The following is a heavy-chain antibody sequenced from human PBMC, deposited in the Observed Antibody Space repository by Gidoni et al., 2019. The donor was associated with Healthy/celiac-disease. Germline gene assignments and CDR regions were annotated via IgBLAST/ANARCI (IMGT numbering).Heavy chain of an antibody. Sequence: QVQLQESGPGLVKPSETLSLTCTVSGGSVSSGSYYWSWIRQPPGKGLEWIGYIYYSGSTNYNPSLKSRVTISVDTSKNQFSLKLSSVTAADTAVYYCARGESGLRYFDRLIDYWGQGTLVTVSS. V-gene: IGHV4-61*01. J-gene: IGHJ4*02. CDR3: ARGESGLRYFDRLIDY. D-gene: IGHD3-9*01. CDR2: IYYSGST. CDR1: GGSVSSGSYY.